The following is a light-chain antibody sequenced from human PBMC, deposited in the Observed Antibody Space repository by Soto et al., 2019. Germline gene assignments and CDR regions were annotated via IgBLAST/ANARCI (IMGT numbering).Light chain of an antibody. CDR1: QSVSSSY. Sequence: EIVLTQSPGTLSLSPGERATLSCRASQSVSSSYLAWYQQKPGQAPRLLIYGASNRATGIPERFSGSGSGTDFTRTISRLEPEDFAVYYCQQYGSSPPYTFGQGTKLEIK. CDR3: QQYGSSPPYT. J-gene: IGKJ2*01. CDR2: GAS. V-gene: IGKV3-20*01.